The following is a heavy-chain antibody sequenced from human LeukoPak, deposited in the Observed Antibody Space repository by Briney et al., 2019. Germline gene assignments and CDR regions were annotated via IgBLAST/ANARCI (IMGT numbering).Heavy chain of an antibody. CDR3: ARTRRGYSGYDYHYYGMDV. Sequence: SVKVSCKASGGTFISYAISWVRQAPGQGLEWMGGIIPIFGTANYAQKLQGRVTITADESTSTAYMELSSLRSEDTAVYYCARTRRGYSGYDYHYYGMDVWGQGTTVTVSS. V-gene: IGHV1-69*01. D-gene: IGHD5-12*01. J-gene: IGHJ6*02. CDR1: GGTFISYA. CDR2: IIPIFGTA.